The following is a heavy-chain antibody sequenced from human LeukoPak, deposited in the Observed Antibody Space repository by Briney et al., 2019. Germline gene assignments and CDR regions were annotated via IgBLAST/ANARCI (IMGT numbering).Heavy chain of an antibody. CDR2: IYYDGIL. D-gene: IGHD2-15*01. CDR3: ARRSHCTGDSCFPV. J-gene: IGHJ6*02. V-gene: IGHV4-39*01. Sequence: SETLSLTCTVSGDSMTSNTHYCGWVRQPPGKGLGWIVSIYYDGILYYNLSFKGRVTISQDTPKNQFSVKLNPVTAADTAVYHCARRSHCTGDSCFPVWGQGTTVTVSS. CDR1: GDSMTSNTHY.